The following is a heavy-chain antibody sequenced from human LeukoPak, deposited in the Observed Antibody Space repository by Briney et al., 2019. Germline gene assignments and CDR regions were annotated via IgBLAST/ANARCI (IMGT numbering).Heavy chain of an antibody. Sequence: GGSLRLSCAASGFTVIGNYMRWVRQAPGKGLEWVSVIYSGGSTYYADSVKGRFTISRDNSKNTLYLQMNSLRAEDTAVYYCARARVGHYYSDSSGPRVAFMYYFDYWGQGPLVTVSS. J-gene: IGHJ4*02. CDR1: GFTVIGNY. CDR2: IYSGGST. D-gene: IGHD3-22*01. CDR3: ARARVGHYYSDSSGPRVAFMYYFDY. V-gene: IGHV3-53*01.